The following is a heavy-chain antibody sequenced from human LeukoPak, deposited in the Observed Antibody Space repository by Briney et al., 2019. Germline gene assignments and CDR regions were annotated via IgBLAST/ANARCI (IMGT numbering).Heavy chain of an antibody. CDR1: GFTFSSYW. CDR2: IKGDGSER. J-gene: IGHJ4*02. V-gene: IGHV3-7*04. D-gene: IGHD3-10*01. Sequence: GGSRRLSCAASGFTFSSYWMTWVRQTPGKGLEWVAHIKGDGSERYYVDSVKGRFTISRDNAKISLSLQMNSLRAEDTAVYYCARILPYGSGIQDHWGQGTLVTVSS. CDR3: ARILPYGSGIQDH.